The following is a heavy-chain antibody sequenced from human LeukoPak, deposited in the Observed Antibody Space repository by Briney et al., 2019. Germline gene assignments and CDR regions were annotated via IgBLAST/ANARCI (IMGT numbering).Heavy chain of an antibody. CDR2: IWFDGKNE. CDR1: GFSFSNYW. J-gene: IGHJ6*02. V-gene: IGHV3-33*08. D-gene: IGHD2-8*01. Sequence: GGSLRLSCTASGFSFSNYWMSWVRQAPGKGLEWVADIWFDGKNEHFADSVKGRFTISRDNSKNTMYLQINSLRAEDTAVYYCARDRHCANGVCHSPPGMDVWGQGTTVTVSS. CDR3: ARDRHCANGVCHSPPGMDV.